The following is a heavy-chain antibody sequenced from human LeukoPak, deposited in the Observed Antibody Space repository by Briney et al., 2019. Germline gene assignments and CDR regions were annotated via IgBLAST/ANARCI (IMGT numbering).Heavy chain of an antibody. CDR1: GYTFTSYD. J-gene: IGHJ4*02. Sequence: WASVKVSCKASGYTFTSYDINWVRQATGQGLEWMGWMNPNSGNTAYAQKFQGRVTMTRNTSISTAYMELSSLRSEDTAVYYCARGAGGYCGGGSCYRFPRRGPGSDYWGQGTLVTVSS. CDR2: MNPNSGNT. CDR3: ARGAGGYCGGGSCYRFPRRGPGSDY. D-gene: IGHD2-15*01. V-gene: IGHV1-8*01.